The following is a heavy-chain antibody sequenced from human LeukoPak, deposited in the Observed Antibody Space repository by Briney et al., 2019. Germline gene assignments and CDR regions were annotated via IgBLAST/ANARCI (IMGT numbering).Heavy chain of an antibody. D-gene: IGHD3-10*01. Sequence: GGSLRLSCAASGFTFSDYYMSWIRQAPGKGLEWVANIKQDGSEKYYVDSVKGRFTISRDNAKNSLYLQMNSLRAEDTAVYYCAREHSGVLGFDYWGQGTLVTVSS. CDR2: IKQDGSEK. J-gene: IGHJ4*02. CDR3: AREHSGVLGFDY. V-gene: IGHV3-7*01. CDR1: GFTFSDYY.